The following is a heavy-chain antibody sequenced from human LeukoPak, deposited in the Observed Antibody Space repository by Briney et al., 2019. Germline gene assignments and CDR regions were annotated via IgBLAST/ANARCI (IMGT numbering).Heavy chain of an antibody. CDR3: ARSRQGYFDY. J-gene: IGHJ4*02. CDR1: GGSISSSTYY. CDR2: IYNSGNT. V-gene: IGHV4-39*01. Sequence: SETLSLTCTVSGGSISSSTYYWGWIRQPPGKGLEWIGNIYNSGNTYYSPSLKSRVTISVDPSKNQFSLKLTSVTAADTAVYYCARSRQGYFDYWGQGTLVTVSS.